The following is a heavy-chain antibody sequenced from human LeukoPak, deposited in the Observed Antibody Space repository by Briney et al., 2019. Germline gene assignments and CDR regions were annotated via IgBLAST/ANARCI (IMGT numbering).Heavy chain of an antibody. CDR3: VRDIQWRFDP. Sequence: ASVKVSCKASGYIFTSYGISWVRQAPGQGLEWMGWISTNKGNTNYAQRLQDRVTMTTDTSTSTAYMELRSLRSDDTAIYYCVRDIQWRFDPWGQGTLVTVSS. CDR1: GYIFTSYG. D-gene: IGHD2-8*01. V-gene: IGHV1-18*01. CDR2: ISTNKGNT. J-gene: IGHJ5*02.